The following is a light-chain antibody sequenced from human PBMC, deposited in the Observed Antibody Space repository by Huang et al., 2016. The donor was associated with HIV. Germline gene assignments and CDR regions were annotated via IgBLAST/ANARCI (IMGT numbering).Light chain of an antibody. V-gene: IGKV3-11*01. CDR3: QQRGGWPPT. CDR1: QDVGSH. Sequence: IVMTQSPATVSLSPGERATLSCWASQDVGSHLAWYQQKPGQPPRLLIYDVSIRATGIPARFSGSGSGTDFTLTVTSLEPEDFAVYYCQQRGGWPPTFGQGTRLEIK. J-gene: IGKJ5*01. CDR2: DVS.